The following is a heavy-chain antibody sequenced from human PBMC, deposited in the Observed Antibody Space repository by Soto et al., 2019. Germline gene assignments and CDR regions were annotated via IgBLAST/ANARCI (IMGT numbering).Heavy chain of an antibody. D-gene: IGHD3-22*01. CDR3: AKDPISYYYDSSGQDY. CDR2: ISGSGGST. J-gene: IGHJ4*02. V-gene: IGHV3-23*01. CDR1: GFTFSSYA. Sequence: EVQLLEAGGGLVQPGGSLRLSCAASGFTFSSYAMSWVRQAPGKGLEWVSAISGSGGSTYYADSVKGRFTISRDNSKNTLYLQMSSLRAEDTAVYYCAKDPISYYYDSSGQDYWGQGTLVTVSS.